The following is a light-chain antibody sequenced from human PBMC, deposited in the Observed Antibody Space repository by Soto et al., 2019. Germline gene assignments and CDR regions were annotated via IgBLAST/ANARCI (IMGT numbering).Light chain of an antibody. V-gene: IGKV3-15*01. CDR3: QQSNNWPLT. Sequence: EIVMTQSTATLSVSPGDTATLSCRASQSVSSNLAWFQQKPGQAPRLLIYGAYTRATGVPARFSGSGSGTEFTLTISSLQSEDFAVYHCQQSNNWPLTFGGGTKVEIK. CDR2: GAY. CDR1: QSVSSN. J-gene: IGKJ4*01.